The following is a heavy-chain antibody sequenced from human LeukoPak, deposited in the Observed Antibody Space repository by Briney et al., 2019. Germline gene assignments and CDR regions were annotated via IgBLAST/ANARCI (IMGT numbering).Heavy chain of an antibody. V-gene: IGHV1-2*02. CDR2: INPNSGGT. Sequence: GASVKVSCKASGYTFTGYYMHWVRQAPGQGLEWIGWINPNSGGTNYAQSFQGRVTMTRDTSISTAYMELSRLTSDDTAVYYCARDSPDTAYDYWGQGALVTVSS. CDR1: GYTFTGYY. D-gene: IGHD5-18*01. CDR3: ARDSPDTAYDY. J-gene: IGHJ4*02.